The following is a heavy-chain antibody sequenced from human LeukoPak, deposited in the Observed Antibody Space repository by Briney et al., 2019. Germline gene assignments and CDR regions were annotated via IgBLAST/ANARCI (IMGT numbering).Heavy chain of an antibody. Sequence: ASVKVSCKASGYTFTGYYMHWVRQAPGQGLEWMGWINPNSGGTNYAQKFQGGVTMTRDTSISTAYMELSRLRSDDTAVYCCARRYSSSSRGAFDIWGQGTMVTVSS. CDR2: INPNSGGT. CDR3: ARRYSSSSRGAFDI. V-gene: IGHV1-2*02. CDR1: GYTFTGYY. D-gene: IGHD6-6*01. J-gene: IGHJ3*02.